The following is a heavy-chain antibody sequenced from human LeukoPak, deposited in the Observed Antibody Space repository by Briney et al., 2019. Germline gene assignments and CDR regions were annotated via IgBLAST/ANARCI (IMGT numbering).Heavy chain of an antibody. CDR2: IYHSGST. CDR3: ARGWVYAIAYYFDY. Sequence: PSQTLSLTCTVSGGSISSGGYYWSWIRQPPGKGLEWIGYIYHSGSTYYNPSLKSRVTISVDRSKNQFSLKLSSVTAADTAVYYCARGWVYAIAYYFDYWGQGTLVTVSS. J-gene: IGHJ4*02. D-gene: IGHD2-8*01. CDR1: GGSISSGGYY. V-gene: IGHV4-30-2*01.